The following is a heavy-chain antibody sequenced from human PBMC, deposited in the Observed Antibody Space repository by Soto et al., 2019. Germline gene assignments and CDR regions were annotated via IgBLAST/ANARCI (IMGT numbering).Heavy chain of an antibody. CDR3: AKNAVWFGEFFDY. Sequence: GSLRLSFAASGFTFSSHAMSWVRPAPGKGLEWVSAISGSGGSTYYADSVKGRFTISRDNSKNTLYLQMNSLRAEDTAVYYCAKNAVWFGEFFDYWGQGTLVTVPQ. CDR1: GFTFSSHA. V-gene: IGHV3-23*01. D-gene: IGHD3-10*01. CDR2: ISGSGGST. J-gene: IGHJ4*02.